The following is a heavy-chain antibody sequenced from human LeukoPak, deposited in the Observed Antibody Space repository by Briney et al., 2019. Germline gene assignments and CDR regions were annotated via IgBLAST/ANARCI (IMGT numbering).Heavy chain of an antibody. CDR3: ASHYYDSSGYYYGFDY. V-gene: IGHV1-69*13. D-gene: IGHD3-22*01. CDR1: GGTFSSYA. Sequence: EASVKVSCKASGGTFSSYAISWVRQAPGQGLEWMGGIIPIFGTANYAQKFQGRVTITADESTSTAYMGLSSLRSEDTAVYYCASHYYDSSGYYYGFDYWGQGNLVTVSS. CDR2: IIPIFGTA. J-gene: IGHJ4*02.